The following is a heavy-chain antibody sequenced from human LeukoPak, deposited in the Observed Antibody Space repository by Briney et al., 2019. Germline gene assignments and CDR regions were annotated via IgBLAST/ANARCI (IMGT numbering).Heavy chain of an antibody. CDR1: GFTFNIYA. D-gene: IGHD1-26*01. J-gene: IGHJ4*02. Sequence: GGSLRLSCAASGFTFNIYAMNWVRQAPGKGLEWASVINYSGGSTYYADFVKGRFTISRDNSKDRLYLQMYSLRAEDTALYYCAKGRGGSITYPFDYWGLGTLVTVSS. CDR3: AKGRGGSITYPFDY. CDR2: INYSGGST. V-gene: IGHV3-23*01.